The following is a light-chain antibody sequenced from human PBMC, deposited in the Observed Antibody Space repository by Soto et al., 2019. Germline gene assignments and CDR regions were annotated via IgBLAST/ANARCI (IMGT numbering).Light chain of an antibody. Sequence: DIQMTQSPSTLSASVGDRVPISCRASQNVYTWLAWYQQKPGKAPKFLIYKASVLETGVPSRFSGNGSGTEFTLTISSLQPDDFATYYCQQYSRLYTFGQGTKLDIK. CDR2: KAS. J-gene: IGKJ2*01. CDR1: QNVYTW. CDR3: QQYSRLYT. V-gene: IGKV1-5*03.